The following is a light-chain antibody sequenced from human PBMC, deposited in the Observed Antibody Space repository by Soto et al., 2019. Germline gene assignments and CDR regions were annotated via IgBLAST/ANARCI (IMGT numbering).Light chain of an antibody. V-gene: IGLV1-44*01. J-gene: IGLJ1*01. CDR2: IND. CDR1: SSNIGDNP. CDR3: AAWDDSLNAL. Sequence: QSVLTQPPSASGTPGQRITISCSGSSSNIGDNPVNWYQQLPGAAPKLLIYINDQRPSGVPDRFSGSKSGTSPSLAISGLQPEDEPDYYCAAWDDSLNALFGTGTKVTVL.